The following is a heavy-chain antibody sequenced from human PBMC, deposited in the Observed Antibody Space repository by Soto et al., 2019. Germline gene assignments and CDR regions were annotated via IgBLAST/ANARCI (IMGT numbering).Heavy chain of an antibody. Sequence: GGSLRLSCAASGFTFSSYAMSWVRQAPGKGLEWVSAISGSGGSTYYADSVKGRFTISRDNSKNTLYLQMNSLRAEDTAVYYCAKDVGFGSGYIDGYFDYWGQGTLVTVSS. D-gene: IGHD5-12*01. CDR1: GFTFSSYA. J-gene: IGHJ4*02. CDR3: AKDVGFGSGYIDGYFDY. CDR2: ISGSGGST. V-gene: IGHV3-23*01.